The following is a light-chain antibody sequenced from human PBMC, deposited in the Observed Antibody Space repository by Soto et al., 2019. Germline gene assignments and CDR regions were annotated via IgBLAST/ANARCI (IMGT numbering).Light chain of an antibody. V-gene: IGLV2-14*03. CDR2: DVS. CDR1: SSDVGAYEY. J-gene: IGLJ1*01. CDR3: TSFAPGRIYV. Sequence: QSVLTQPASVSVSPGQSITISCTGTSSDVGAYEYVSWYQQHPGKAPKLLIYDVSNRPSGVSTRFSGSKSGNTASLTISGLQAEDEGDYYCTSFAPGRIYVFGSGTKVTVL.